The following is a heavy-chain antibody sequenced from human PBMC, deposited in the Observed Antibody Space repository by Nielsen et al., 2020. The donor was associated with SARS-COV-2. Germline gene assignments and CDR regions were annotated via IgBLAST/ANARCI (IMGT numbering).Heavy chain of an antibody. CDR2: IKQDGSEK. D-gene: IGHD3-16*02. CDR1: GFSFSSHW. J-gene: IGHJ5*02. CDR3: ARDLGYRSTALRGDWFDP. Sequence: GESLKISCAASGFSFSSHWMSWVRQAPGKGLEWVANIKQDGSEKYYVDSVKGRFTISRDNAKNSLSLQMNSLGAEDTAVYYCARDLGYRSTALRGDWFDPWGQGTLVTVSS. V-gene: IGHV3-7*03.